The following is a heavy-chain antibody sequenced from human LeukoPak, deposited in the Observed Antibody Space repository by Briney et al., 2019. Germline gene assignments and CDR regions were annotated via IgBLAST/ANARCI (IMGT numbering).Heavy chain of an antibody. V-gene: IGHV3-23*01. D-gene: IGHD4-17*01. J-gene: IGHJ4*02. Sequence: GGSLRLSCSASGFTFNNYAMSWVRQAPGKRLEWVSSISDGGISTYYADSVRGRFSISRDNSKNTLSLQMNSLSAEDTAMYYCAKYQSTVTAIFDDWGQGTLVTVSS. CDR1: GFTFNNYA. CDR3: AKYQSTVTAIFDD. CDR2: ISDGGIST.